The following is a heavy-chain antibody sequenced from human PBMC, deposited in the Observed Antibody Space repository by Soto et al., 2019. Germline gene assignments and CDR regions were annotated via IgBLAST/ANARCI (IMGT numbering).Heavy chain of an antibody. J-gene: IGHJ4*02. CDR2: IYYSGST. CDR1: GGSISSGGYS. Sequence: SETLSLTCAVSGGSISSGGYSWSWIRQPPGKGLEWIGYIYYSGSTYYNPSLKSRVTISVDRSKNQFSLKLSSVTAADTAVYYCARVRSGWGIDYWGQGTLVTVSS. CDR3: ARVRSGWGIDY. V-gene: IGHV4-30-2*01. D-gene: IGHD6-19*01.